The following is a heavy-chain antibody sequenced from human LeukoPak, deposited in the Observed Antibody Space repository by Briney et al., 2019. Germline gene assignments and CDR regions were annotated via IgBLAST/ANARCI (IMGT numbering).Heavy chain of an antibody. D-gene: IGHD4-11*01. Sequence: PSETLSLTCTVSDGSISSYYWSWIRQPPGKGLEWIGYIYYSGSTNYNPSLKSRVTISVDNSRNQFSLKLTSVTAADTAVYYCARYRGKTTVSSLDWFDPWGQGTLVTVSS. J-gene: IGHJ5*02. CDR1: DGSISSYY. CDR3: ARYRGKTTVSSLDWFDP. V-gene: IGHV4-59*12. CDR2: IYYSGST.